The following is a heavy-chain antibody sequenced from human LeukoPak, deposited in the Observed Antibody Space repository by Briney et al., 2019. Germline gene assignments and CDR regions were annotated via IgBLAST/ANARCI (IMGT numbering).Heavy chain of an antibody. V-gene: IGHV3-33*01. Sequence: GRSLRLSCAASGFTFSSYGMHWVRQAPGKGLEWVTPIWFDGSNIHYADSVKGRVIISRDNSKSALYLQMNSLRAEDTAIYYCARDSLPMAVTGPFDHWGQGALVTVSS. CDR2: IWFDGSNI. CDR3: ARDSLPMAVTGPFDH. D-gene: IGHD6-19*01. CDR1: GFTFSSYG. J-gene: IGHJ4*02.